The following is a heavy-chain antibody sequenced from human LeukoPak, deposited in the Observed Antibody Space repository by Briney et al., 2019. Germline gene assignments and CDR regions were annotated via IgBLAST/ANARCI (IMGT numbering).Heavy chain of an antibody. J-gene: IGHJ3*02. V-gene: IGHV4-34*01. CDR3: ARALRYYYDAFDI. CDR1: GGSFSGYY. D-gene: IGHD3-10*01. Sequence: PSETLSLTCAVYGGSFSGYYWSWIRQPPGKGLEWIGEINHSGSTNYNPSLKSRVTISVDTSKNQFSLKLSSVTAADTAVYYCARALRYYYDAFDIWGQGTMVTVSS. CDR2: INHSGST.